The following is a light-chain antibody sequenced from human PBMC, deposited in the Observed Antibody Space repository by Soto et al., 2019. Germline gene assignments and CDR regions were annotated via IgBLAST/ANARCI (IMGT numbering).Light chain of an antibody. CDR3: MQALQAPWT. Sequence: IVMTQSPLSLPVTPGEPASISCRSSQSLLHSNGYNYLDWYLQRPGQSPQILIYLGSNRASGVPDRFSGSGSGTDFTLKISRVEAEDVGVYFCMQALQAPWTFGQGTKVEI. J-gene: IGKJ1*01. CDR2: LGS. CDR1: QSLLHSNGYNY. V-gene: IGKV2-28*01.